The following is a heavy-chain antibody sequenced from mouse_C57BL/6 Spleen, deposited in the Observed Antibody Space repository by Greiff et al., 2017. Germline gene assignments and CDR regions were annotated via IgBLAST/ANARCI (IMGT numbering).Heavy chain of an antibody. V-gene: IGHV3-1*01. J-gene: IGHJ4*01. CDR1: GYSITSGYD. Sequence: EVKLVESGPGMVKPSQSLSLTCTVTGYSITSGYDWHWIRHFPGNKLEWMGYISYSGSTNYNPSLKSRISITHDTSKNHFFLKLNSVTTEDTATYYCARDSYEGGYYAMDYWGQGTSVTVSS. CDR2: ISYSGST. D-gene: IGHD1-1*01. CDR3: ARDSYEGGYYAMDY.